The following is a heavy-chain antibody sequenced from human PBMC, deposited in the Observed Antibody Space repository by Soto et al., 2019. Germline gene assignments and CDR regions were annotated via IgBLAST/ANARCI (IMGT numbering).Heavy chain of an antibody. D-gene: IGHD6-13*01. CDR2: ISYDGSNK. Sequence: GGSLRLSCAASGFTFSSYGMHWVRQAPGKGLEWVAVISYDGSNKYYADSVKGRFTISRDNSKNTLYLQMNSLRAEDTAVYYCAIDRRSSSWLFDYWGQGTLLTVSS. J-gene: IGHJ4*02. V-gene: IGHV3-30*03. CDR1: GFTFSSYG. CDR3: AIDRRSSSWLFDY.